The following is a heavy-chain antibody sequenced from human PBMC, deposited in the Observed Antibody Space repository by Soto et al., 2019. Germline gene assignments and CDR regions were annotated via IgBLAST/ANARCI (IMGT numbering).Heavy chain of an antibody. CDR3: ARDLVGLDWLARRGTYGY. V-gene: IGHV1-18*01. Sequence: QVRLVQSGAEVKKPGASVKVSCKASGYTFTSYGISWVRQAPGQGLGWMGWISAYNGNTNYAQKLQGRVTMTRDTSISRAYMERRLQSSDDAGVLYCARDLVGLDWLARRGTYGYWGQGTMGTVLS. CDR1: GYTFTSYG. J-gene: IGHJ4*02. D-gene: IGHD3-9*01. CDR2: ISAYNGNT.